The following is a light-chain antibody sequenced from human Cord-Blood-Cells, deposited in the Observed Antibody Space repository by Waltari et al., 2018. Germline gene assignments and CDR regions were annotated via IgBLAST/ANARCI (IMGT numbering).Light chain of an antibody. CDR3: QQSYSTLWT. CDR2: AAS. J-gene: IGKJ1*01. Sequence: DIKMTQSPSSLSASVGDRVTITCRASQSISSYLNWYQQKPGKDPKLLIYAASSLQSGGPSRFSGSGSGTDFTLTISSLQPEDFATYYCQQSYSTLWTFGQGTKVEIK. CDR1: QSISSY. V-gene: IGKV1-39*01.